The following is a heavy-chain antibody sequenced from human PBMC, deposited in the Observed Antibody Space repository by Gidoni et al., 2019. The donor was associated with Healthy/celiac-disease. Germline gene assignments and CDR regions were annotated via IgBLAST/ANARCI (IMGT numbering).Heavy chain of an antibody. CDR1: GGTISSSSYY. Sequence: QLQLQESGPGLVKPSETLSLTCTVSGGTISSSSYYWGWIRQPPGKGLEWIGSIYYSASTYYNPSLKSRVTISVDTSKNQFSLKLSSVTAADTAVYYCARHEYCGGDCYQQGLGDYWGQGTLVTVSS. CDR3: ARHEYCGGDCYQQGLGDY. J-gene: IGHJ4*02. D-gene: IGHD2-21*02. V-gene: IGHV4-39*01. CDR2: IYYSAST.